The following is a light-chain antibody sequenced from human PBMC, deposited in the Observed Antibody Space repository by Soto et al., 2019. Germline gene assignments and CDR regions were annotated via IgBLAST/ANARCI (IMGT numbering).Light chain of an antibody. CDR1: QSINAW. V-gene: IGKV1-5*01. Sequence: IQMTQSPSTLSASLGDRVTLTCRASQSINAWLAWYQQKPGKAPKLLIYDASSLQSGVPSRFSGSGSGTDFTLTISCLQSEDFATYYCQQYYSRRTFGQGTKVDIK. J-gene: IGKJ1*01. CDR3: QQYYSRRT. CDR2: DAS.